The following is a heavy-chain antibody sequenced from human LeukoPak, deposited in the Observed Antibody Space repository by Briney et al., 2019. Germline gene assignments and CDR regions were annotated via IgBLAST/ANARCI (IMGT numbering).Heavy chain of an antibody. Sequence: SETLSLTCAVYGGSFSGYYWSWIRQPPGKGLEWIGEINHSGSTNYNPSLKSRVTISVDTSKNQFSPKLSSVTAADTAVYYCARSGDSSSSRRYYYYYYMDVWGKGTTVTVSS. D-gene: IGHD6-6*01. CDR2: INHSGST. CDR1: GGSFSGYY. J-gene: IGHJ6*03. CDR3: ARSGDSSSSRRYYYYYYMDV. V-gene: IGHV4-34*01.